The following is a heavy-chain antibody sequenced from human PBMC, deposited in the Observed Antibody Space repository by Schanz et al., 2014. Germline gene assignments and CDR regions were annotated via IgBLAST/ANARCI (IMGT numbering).Heavy chain of an antibody. CDR3: ARHLPGGYNNHGWFDP. CDR1: GGSIRGYY. J-gene: IGHJ5*02. Sequence: QVQLQESGPGLVKPSETLSLTCTVSGGSIRGYYCSWIRQPPGKGLEWIGYVHSSGSTNYNSSLKSRVTISVDTSKNQFSLKLSSVPAADTAVYYCARHLPGGYNNHGWFDPWGQGTLVTVSS. V-gene: IGHV4-59*08. CDR2: VHSSGST. D-gene: IGHD4-4*01.